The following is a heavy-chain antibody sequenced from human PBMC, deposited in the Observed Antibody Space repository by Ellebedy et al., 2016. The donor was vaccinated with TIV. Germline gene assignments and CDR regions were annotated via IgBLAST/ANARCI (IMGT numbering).Heavy chain of an antibody. Sequence: SETLSLTXTISGASISDVGSYWSWIRQLPGKGLEWIGYVYHLGNTYYTPSLKSRVATSVDSSKNQFSLRLNSVTAADTGVYYCANGGSLSYGIFDYWGQGNLVTVSS. CDR3: ANGGSLSYGIFDY. D-gene: IGHD3-16*01. CDR1: GASISDVGSY. CDR2: VYHLGNT. V-gene: IGHV4-31*03. J-gene: IGHJ4*02.